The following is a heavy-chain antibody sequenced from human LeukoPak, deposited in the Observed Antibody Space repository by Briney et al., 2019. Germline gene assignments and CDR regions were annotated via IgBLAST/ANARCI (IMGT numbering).Heavy chain of an antibody. D-gene: IGHD2-2*01. J-gene: IGHJ4*02. V-gene: IGHV4-4*01. CDR2: THQRGST. Sequence: PSETLSLTCAVSGGTITSSNWWTWVRQPPGKGLEWIGETHQRGSTNYNPSLQSRVSMSVDKSKNLFSLKLSSVTAADTAMYCCARVYCSSSSCYYFDYWGQGTLVTVSS. CDR3: ARVYCSSSSCYYFDY. CDR1: GGTITSSNW.